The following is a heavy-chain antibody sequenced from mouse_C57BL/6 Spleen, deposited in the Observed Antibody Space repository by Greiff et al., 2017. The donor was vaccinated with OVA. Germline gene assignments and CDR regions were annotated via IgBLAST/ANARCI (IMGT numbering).Heavy chain of an antibody. Sequence: EVKVVESGGGLVKPGGSLKLSCAASGFTFSSYAMSWVRQTPDKRLEWVATISDGGSYTYYPDNVKGRFTISRDNAKNNLYLQMSHLKSEDTAMYYCARASSSRYSYFDVWGTGTTVTVSS. D-gene: IGHD1-1*01. CDR2: ISDGGSYT. J-gene: IGHJ1*03. CDR3: ARASSSRYSYFDV. CDR1: GFTFSSYA. V-gene: IGHV5-4*03.